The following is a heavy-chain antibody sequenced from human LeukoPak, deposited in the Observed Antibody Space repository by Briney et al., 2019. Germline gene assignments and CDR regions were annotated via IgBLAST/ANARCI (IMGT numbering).Heavy chain of an antibody. CDR3: ARDNVVDATSGIDY. CDR2: VSYSGST. V-gene: IGHV4-39*07. Sequence: SETLSLTRTVSPGSISSDSYYWAWIRQPPGKGLDWIGSVSYSGSTYFNPSLKSRVTISLDTSKQQFSLKVTSMTAADTAVYFCARDNVVDATSGIDYWGQGTLVTVSS. J-gene: IGHJ4*02. CDR1: PGSISSDSYY. D-gene: IGHD2-15*01.